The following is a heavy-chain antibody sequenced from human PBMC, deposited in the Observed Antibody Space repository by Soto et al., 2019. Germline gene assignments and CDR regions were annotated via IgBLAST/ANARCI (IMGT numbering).Heavy chain of an antibody. Sequence: TLSLTCTVSGGSINNNDYYWSWIRQTPGKGLEWIGYVYYSGTTDYIPSIKSRLSMSIDKSQNQFTLKLNSVTAADTATYYCARMSYFYDKWYFDLWGRGTLVTVSS. J-gene: IGHJ2*01. D-gene: IGHD3-22*01. CDR1: GGSINNNDYY. CDR2: VYYSGTT. V-gene: IGHV4-30-4*01. CDR3: ARMSYFYDKWYFDL.